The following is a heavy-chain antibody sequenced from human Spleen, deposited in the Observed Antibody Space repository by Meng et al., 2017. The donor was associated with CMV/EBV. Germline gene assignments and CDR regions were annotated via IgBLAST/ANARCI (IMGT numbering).Heavy chain of an antibody. CDR2: IYHSGRT. D-gene: IGHD3-9*01. CDR1: GGSISGGSSY. V-gene: IGHV4-31*03. J-gene: IGHJ4*02. Sequence: SETLSLTCTVSGGSISGGSSYWSWIRQHPGKGLQWIGYIYHSGRTYYNPSLTSRVTMSVDTSKNQFSLKLSSVTAADTAVYYCARGVILTGYYTPMINFDYWGQGTLVTVSS. CDR3: ARGVILTGYYTPMINFDY.